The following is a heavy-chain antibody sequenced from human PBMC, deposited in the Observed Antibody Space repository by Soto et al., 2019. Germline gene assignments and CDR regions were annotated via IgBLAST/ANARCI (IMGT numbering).Heavy chain of an antibody. J-gene: IGHJ6*03. CDR3: ASGIAAAGLDMDV. V-gene: IGHV4-31*03. CDR2: ITDYGRT. D-gene: IGHD6-13*01. CDR1: GGSIRRSDSC. Sequence: PSETLSLTCNVSGGSIRRSDSCWSWVRQFPGKGLEWIAYITDYGRTDYNPSLQSRATISIDTSKNQFSLKLSSVTAADTAVYYCASGIAAAGLDMDVWGKGTTVTVSS.